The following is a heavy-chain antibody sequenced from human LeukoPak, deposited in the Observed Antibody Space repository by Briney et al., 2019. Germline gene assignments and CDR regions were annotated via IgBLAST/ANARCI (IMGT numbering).Heavy chain of an antibody. CDR2: IWYDGSNK. D-gene: IGHD6-6*01. V-gene: IGHV3-33*01. J-gene: IGHJ4*02. Sequence: GGSLRLSCAASGFTFSSYGMHWVRQAPGKGLEWVAVIWYDGSNKYYADSVKGRFTISRDNSKNTLYLQMNSLRAEDTAVYYCAREPGRPQGARPDREFDYWGQGTLVTVSS. CDR3: AREPGRPQGARPDREFDY. CDR1: GFTFSSYG.